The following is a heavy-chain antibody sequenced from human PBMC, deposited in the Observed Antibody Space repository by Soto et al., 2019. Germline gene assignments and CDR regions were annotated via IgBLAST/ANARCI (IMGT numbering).Heavy chain of an antibody. V-gene: IGHV1-18*01. Sequence: GASVKVSCKTSGYTFTSFGISWVRQAPGQGLEWMGWISAYSGNTNYAQKFQGRVTMTTDTSTSTAYMELRSLRSDDTAVYYCARERLPIRSGYYYYGMDVWGQGTTVTAP. CDR2: ISAYSGNT. CDR3: ARERLPIRSGYYYYGMDV. D-gene: IGHD4-17*01. CDR1: GYTFTSFG. J-gene: IGHJ6*02.